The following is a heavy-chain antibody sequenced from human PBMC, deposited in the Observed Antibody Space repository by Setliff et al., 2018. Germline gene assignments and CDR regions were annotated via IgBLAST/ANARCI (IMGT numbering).Heavy chain of an antibody. CDR1: GGTFSSYA. J-gene: IGHJ3*02. CDR2: IIPIFGTA. V-gene: IGHV1-69*06. CDR3: ASRRGLEWSLGAFDI. D-gene: IGHD3-3*01. Sequence: ASVKVSCKASGGTFSSYAISWVRQAPGQGLEWMGRIIPIFGTANYAQKFQGRVTITADKSTGTAYMELSSLRSEDTAVYYCASRRGLEWSLGAFDIWGQGTMVTVSS.